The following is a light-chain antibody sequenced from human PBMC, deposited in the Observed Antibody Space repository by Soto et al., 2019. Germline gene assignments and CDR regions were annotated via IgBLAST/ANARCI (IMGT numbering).Light chain of an antibody. V-gene: IGKV1-17*01. CDR3: LQHSTYPLT. CDR1: QGIRND. Sequence: DIQMTQFPASLSASVGDRVTITCRASQGIRNDLAWYQQKPGQAPKRLIYAASSLQSGVPSRFSGSGSGTEFTLAISSLQPEDFATFYCLQHSTYPLTFDRGTKVEIK. J-gene: IGKJ4*02. CDR2: AAS.